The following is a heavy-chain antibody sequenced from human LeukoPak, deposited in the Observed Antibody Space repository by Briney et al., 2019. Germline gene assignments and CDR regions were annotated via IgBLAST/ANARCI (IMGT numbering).Heavy chain of an antibody. J-gene: IGHJ6*02. CDR2: INHSGST. V-gene: IGHV4-34*01. CDR1: GGSFSGYY. CDR3: ARVGDDSSGYYYRTTHYYYYGMDV. Sequence: SETLSLTCAVYGGSFSGYYWSWIRQPPGKGLEWIGEINHSGSTNHNPSLKSRVTISVDTSKNQFSLKLSSVTAADTAVYYCARVGDDSSGYYYRTTHYYYYGMDVWGQGTTVTVSS. D-gene: IGHD3-22*01.